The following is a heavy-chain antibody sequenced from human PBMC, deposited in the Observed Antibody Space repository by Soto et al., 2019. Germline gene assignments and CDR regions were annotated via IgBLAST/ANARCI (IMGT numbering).Heavy chain of an antibody. CDR1: GFTFSSND. V-gene: IGHV3-53*01. Sequence: EVQLVESGGGLIQPGGSLRLSCAASGFTFSSNDMNWVRQAPGKGLEWVSLIYSGGSTYYADSVKGRCTTSRDNSKNTLYLQMSSLRAEDTAVYYCATRPLLPGAPWGQGTMVTVSS. D-gene: IGHD3-22*01. CDR2: IYSGGST. J-gene: IGHJ3*01. CDR3: ATRPLLPGAP.